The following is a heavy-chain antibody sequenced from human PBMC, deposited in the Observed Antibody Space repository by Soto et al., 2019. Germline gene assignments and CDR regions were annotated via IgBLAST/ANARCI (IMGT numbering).Heavy chain of an antibody. J-gene: IGHJ5*02. CDR2: IYYSGST. CDR1: GGSVSSVSYY. V-gene: IGHV4-61*01. D-gene: IGHD2-2*01. CDR3: ARYCNSVNCHWFDH. Sequence: QVQLQESGPGLVKPSETLSLTCTVSGGSVSSVSYYWSWIRQPPGKGLEWIGYIYYSGSTNYNPSTNTTVTMSIETSKNQFSLKLSSVNAADTAVYYWARYCNSVNCHWFDHWGQGTLVTVSS.